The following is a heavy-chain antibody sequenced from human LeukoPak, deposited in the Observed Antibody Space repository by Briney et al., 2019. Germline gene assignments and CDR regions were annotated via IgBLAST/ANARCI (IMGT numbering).Heavy chain of an antibody. Sequence: PSETLSLTCTVSGGSISSGSYHWIWIRQPAGKGLEWIGYIYYSGSTNYNPSLKSRVTISVDTSKIQFSLKLSSVTAADTAVYYCARLALQEVGATQTYYLDYWGQGTLVTVSS. D-gene: IGHD1-26*01. J-gene: IGHJ4*02. CDR2: IYYSGST. V-gene: IGHV4-61*10. CDR1: GGSISSGSYH. CDR3: ARLALQEVGATQTYYLDY.